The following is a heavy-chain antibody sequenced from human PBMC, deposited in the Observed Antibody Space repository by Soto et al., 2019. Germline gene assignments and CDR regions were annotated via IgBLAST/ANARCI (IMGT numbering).Heavy chain of an antibody. CDR1: GFTFSSYA. J-gene: IGHJ4*02. Sequence: DVQLLESGGGLVQPEGSLRLSCAASGFTFSSYAMGWDRQGPGKGLEWVAVVSIGGSTHYVDSVRGRFTISRDNSKNTLSLQINRLTAEYTAVYFCAKRRGAGGHFDYWGQGALVTVSS. CDR2: VSIGGST. V-gene: IGHV3-23*01. CDR3: AKRRGAGGHFDY. D-gene: IGHD2-15*01.